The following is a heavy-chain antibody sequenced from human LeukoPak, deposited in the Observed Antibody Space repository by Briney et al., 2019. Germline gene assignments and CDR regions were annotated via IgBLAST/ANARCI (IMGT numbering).Heavy chain of an antibody. CDR2: INPNSGGT. V-gene: IGHV1-2*02. CDR3: AREEYGGNSGFDY. Sequence: ASVKVSCKASGYTFTGYYMHWVRQAPGQGLEWMGWINPNSGGTNYAQKFQGRVTMTGDTSISTAYMELSRLRSDDTAVYYCAREEYGGNSGFDYWGQGTLVTVSS. CDR1: GYTFTGYY. D-gene: IGHD4-23*01. J-gene: IGHJ4*02.